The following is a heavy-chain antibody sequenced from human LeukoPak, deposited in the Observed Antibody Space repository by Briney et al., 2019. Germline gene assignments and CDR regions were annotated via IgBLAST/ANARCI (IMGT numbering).Heavy chain of an antibody. CDR3: ARDFDSAGYSYGYFDY. Sequence: PSETLSLTCSVSGGSISSYHWSWIRQPPGMGLEWIGYIYYSGSTNYNPSLKSRVTISVDTSKNQFSLKLNSVTAEDTAAYYCARDFDSAGYSYGYFDYWGQGTLVTVSS. J-gene: IGHJ4*02. CDR2: IYYSGST. CDR1: GGSISSYH. D-gene: IGHD5-18*01. V-gene: IGHV4-59*01.